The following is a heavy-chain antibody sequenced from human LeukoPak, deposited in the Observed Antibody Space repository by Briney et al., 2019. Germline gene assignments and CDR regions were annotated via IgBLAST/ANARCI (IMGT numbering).Heavy chain of an antibody. V-gene: IGHV1-46*03. J-gene: IGHJ4*02. CDR3: ARNVDSGLGY. CDR1: GYTFTTYY. CDR2: INPGGGST. D-gene: IGHD3-10*01. Sequence: ASVKVSCKASGYTFTTYYVHWVRQAPGQGLEWMGFINPGGGSTSYAQKFQGRVTMTRVTSTSTIYMELSSLRSEDTAVYYCARNVDSGLGYWGQGTLVTVSS.